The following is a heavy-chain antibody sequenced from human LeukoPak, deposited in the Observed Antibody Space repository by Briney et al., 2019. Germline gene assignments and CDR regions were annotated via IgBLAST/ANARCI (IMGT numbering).Heavy chain of an antibody. D-gene: IGHD3/OR15-3a*01. Sequence: GGSLRLSCAASGFTFSNYAMSWVRQAPGKGLEWVSAISGGAGGTYYADSVKGRFTISRDNSKNTLYLHMKSLRAEDTAVYYCAKAIWTDYLLSYFDYWGQGTLVTGSS. J-gene: IGHJ4*02. V-gene: IGHV3-23*01. CDR1: GFTFSNYA. CDR3: AKAIWTDYLLSYFDY. CDR2: ISGGAGGT.